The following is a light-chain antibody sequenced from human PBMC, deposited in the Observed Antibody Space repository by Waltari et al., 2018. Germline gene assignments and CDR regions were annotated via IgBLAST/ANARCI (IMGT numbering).Light chain of an antibody. CDR1: SSDIGGYDY. V-gene: IGLV2-14*03. CDR3: TSYTRKHTWV. J-gene: IGLJ3*02. Sequence: QSALTQPASVSGSPGQSITISCSGTSSDIGGYDYVSWYQQYPGIAPKLIIYDVTNRPSVVSKRFSGSKSGYTASLTISGLQAADEAHYYCTSYTRKHTWVFGGGTKVTVL. CDR2: DVT.